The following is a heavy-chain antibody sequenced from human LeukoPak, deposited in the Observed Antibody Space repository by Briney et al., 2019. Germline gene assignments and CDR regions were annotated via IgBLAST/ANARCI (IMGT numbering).Heavy chain of an antibody. D-gene: IGHD3-22*01. J-gene: IGHJ3*02. CDR3: ARAGDDRSGFYYGFDI. Sequence: SETLSLTCTVSGGSISSYYWSWIRQPAGKGLEWIGCIYTTGNTNYNPSLKSRVTMSVDTSKNQFSLKLSSVTAADTAVYYCARAGDDRSGFYYGFDIWGQGTMVTVSS. CDR1: GGSISSYY. CDR2: IYTTGNT. V-gene: IGHV4-4*07.